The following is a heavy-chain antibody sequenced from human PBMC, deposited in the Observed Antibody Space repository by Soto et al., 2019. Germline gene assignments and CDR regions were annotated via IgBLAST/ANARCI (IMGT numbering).Heavy chain of an antibody. CDR1: GYSHTELS. Sequence: ASVKVSCKVSGYSHTELSMHWVRQAPGKGLEWMGGFDPEDGETIYAQKFQGRVTMTEDTSTDTAYMELSSLRSEDTAVYYCATIIQRAFDIWGQGTMVTVSS. CDR2: FDPEDGET. J-gene: IGHJ3*02. CDR3: ATIIQRAFDI. V-gene: IGHV1-24*01.